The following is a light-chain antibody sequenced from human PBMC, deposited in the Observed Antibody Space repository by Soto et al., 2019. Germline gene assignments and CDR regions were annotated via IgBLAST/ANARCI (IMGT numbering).Light chain of an antibody. V-gene: IGLV1-51*01. CDR2: ANN. J-gene: IGLJ1*01. CDR1: SSNIGNSF. CDR3: GAWDGGLSAFV. Sequence: QSVLTQPPSVSAAPGRTVTISCSGSSSNIGNSFVSWYQQLPGTAPRLLIYANNERPSGIPDRFSGSKSGTSATLGITGLQTGDEADYYCGAWDGGLSAFVFGTGTKLTVL.